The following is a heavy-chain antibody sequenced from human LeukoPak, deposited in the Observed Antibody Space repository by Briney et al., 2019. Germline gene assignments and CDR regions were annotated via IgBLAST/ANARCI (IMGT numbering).Heavy chain of an antibody. CDR2: IIPIFGTA. V-gene: IGHV1-69*13. CDR1: GGTFSSYA. D-gene: IGHD2-21*02. J-gene: IGHJ5*02. Sequence: SVKVSCKASGGTFSSYAISWVRQAPGQGLEWMGGIIPIFGTANYAQKFQGRVTITADESTSTAYMELSSLRSEDTAVYYCARGPIVVVTDNWFDPWGQGTLVTVSS. CDR3: ARGPIVVVTDNWFDP.